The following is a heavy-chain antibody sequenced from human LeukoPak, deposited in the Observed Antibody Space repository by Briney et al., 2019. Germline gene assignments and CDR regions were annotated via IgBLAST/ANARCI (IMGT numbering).Heavy chain of an antibody. CDR2: IYYSGSS. V-gene: IGHV4-59*01. Sequence: PSETLSLTCNVSGGSISGYHWSWIRQPPGKGLEWLGYIYYSGSSNYNPSLKSRVTMSADTSKNQLSLKLSSVTAADTAVYYCARDGSAMDYWGQGTLVTVSS. J-gene: IGHJ4*02. CDR1: GGSISGYH. D-gene: IGHD2-2*01. CDR3: ARDGSAMDY.